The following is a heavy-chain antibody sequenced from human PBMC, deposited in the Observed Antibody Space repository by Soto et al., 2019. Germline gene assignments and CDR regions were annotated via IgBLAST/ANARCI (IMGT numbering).Heavy chain of an antibody. J-gene: IGHJ4*02. V-gene: IGHV3-74*01. CDR1: GYSFSSYW. CDR2: IDRDGSRT. CDR3: SRDTFGGDDH. D-gene: IGHD3-10*01. Sequence: EVQLVDSGGDLVQPGGSLRLSCAASGYSFSSYWMHWVRQVPGKGLVWVSRIDRDGSRTDYADSVKGRFTISRDNDKKTLYLQMDSLRVEDTAVYYCSRDTFGGDDHWGQGNLVTVSS.